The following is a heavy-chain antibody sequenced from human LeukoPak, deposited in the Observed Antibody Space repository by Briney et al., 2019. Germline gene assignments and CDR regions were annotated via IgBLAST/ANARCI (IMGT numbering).Heavy chain of an antibody. Sequence: GGSLRLSCAASGFTFSSYSMNWVRQAPGKGLEWVSAISGSGGSTYYADSVKGQFTISRDNSKNTLYLQMNSLRAEDTAVYYCASDIAAAGTGQDYWGQGTLVTVSS. CDR3: ASDIAAAGTGQDY. D-gene: IGHD6-13*01. J-gene: IGHJ4*02. CDR2: ISGSGGST. CDR1: GFTFSSYS. V-gene: IGHV3-23*01.